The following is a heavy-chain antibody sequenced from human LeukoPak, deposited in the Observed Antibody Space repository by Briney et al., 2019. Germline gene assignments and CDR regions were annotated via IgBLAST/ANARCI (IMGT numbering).Heavy chain of an antibody. V-gene: IGHV3-7*01. Sequence: GGSLRLSCAASGFTFRSYWMTWMRQAPGKGLEWVANIKQDGSEKYYVDSVKGRFTISRDNAKNSLYLQMNSLRAEDTAVYYCARDTGGGYSCYDCWGQGTLVTVSS. CDR1: GFTFRSYW. J-gene: IGHJ4*02. CDR2: IKQDGSEK. CDR3: ARDTGGGYSCYDC. D-gene: IGHD5-18*01.